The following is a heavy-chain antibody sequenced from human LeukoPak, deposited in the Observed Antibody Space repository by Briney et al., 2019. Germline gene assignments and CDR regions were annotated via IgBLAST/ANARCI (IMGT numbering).Heavy chain of an antibody. V-gene: IGHV3-48*01. CDR1: GFTFSSYS. J-gene: IGHJ1*01. CDR2: ISSSSSTI. D-gene: IGHD6-13*01. CDR3: AKVSHSSSWYLRYFQH. Sequence: GGSLRPSCAASGFTFSSYSMNWVRQAPGKGLEWVSYISSSSSTIYYADSVKGRFTISRDNAKNSLYLQMNSLRAEDTAVYYCAKVSHSSSWYLRYFQHWGQGTLVTVSS.